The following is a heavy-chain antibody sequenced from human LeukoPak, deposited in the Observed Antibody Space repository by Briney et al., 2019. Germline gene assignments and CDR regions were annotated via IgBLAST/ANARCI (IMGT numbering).Heavy chain of an antibody. J-gene: IGHJ4*02. D-gene: IGHD2-8*01. V-gene: IGHV3-7*01. CDR1: GFTFSSYW. CDR3: ADPGVGY. Sequence: GGSLRLSCAASGFTFSSYWMSWVRQAPGKGLEWVANIKQNGSETSYVDSVKGRLTISRDNAQNSLYLQMDNLRADDTAVYYCADPGVGYWGQGTLITVSS. CDR2: IKQNGSET.